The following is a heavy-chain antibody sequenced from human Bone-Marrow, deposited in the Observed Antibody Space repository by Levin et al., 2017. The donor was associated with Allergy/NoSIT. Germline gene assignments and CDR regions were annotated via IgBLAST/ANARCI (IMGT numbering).Heavy chain of an antibody. V-gene: IGHV1-2*02. CDR1: GYTFTDYY. CDR3: ARDQGYYYYGLNV. Sequence: GESLKISCKASGYTFTDYYIHWVRQAPGQGLESMGWINPASGGTNYAQKFQGRVTMTRDTSISTAYMELSRLRFDDTAVYDCARDQGYYYYGLNVWGQGTTVTVSS. J-gene: IGHJ6*02. CDR2: INPASGGT.